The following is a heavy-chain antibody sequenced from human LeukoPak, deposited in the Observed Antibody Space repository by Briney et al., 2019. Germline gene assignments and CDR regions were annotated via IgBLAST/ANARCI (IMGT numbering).Heavy chain of an antibody. Sequence: PSETLSLTCTVSGGSISSSSYYGGWVRQPPGKGLEWIGSIYYSGSTYYNPSLKSRVTISVDTSKNQFSLKLSSVTAADMAVYYCARDGQWLPFDYWGQGTLVNVSS. CDR1: GGSISSSSYY. CDR3: ARDGQWLPFDY. J-gene: IGHJ4*02. CDR2: IYYSGST. V-gene: IGHV4-39*07. D-gene: IGHD3-22*01.